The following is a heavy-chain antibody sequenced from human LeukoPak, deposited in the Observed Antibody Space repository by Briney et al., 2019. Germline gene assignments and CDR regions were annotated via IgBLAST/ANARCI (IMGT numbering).Heavy chain of an antibody. CDR3: ARGKRMGARYYYYYYMDV. J-gene: IGHJ6*03. CDR1: GYTFSGYY. D-gene: IGHD1-26*01. V-gene: IGHV1-2*02. Sequence: GASVKVSCKASGYTFSGYYMHWVRQAPGQGLEWMGWINPNSGDTKYAQKFQGRVTMTRDTSISTAYMEVSRLRFDDTAVYYCARGKRMGARYYYYYYMDVWGKGTTVTISS. CDR2: INPNSGDT.